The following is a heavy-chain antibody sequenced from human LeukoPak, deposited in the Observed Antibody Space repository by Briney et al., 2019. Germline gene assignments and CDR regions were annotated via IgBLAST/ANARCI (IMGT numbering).Heavy chain of an antibody. J-gene: IGHJ4*02. CDR1: GGSFSGYY. Sequence: SETLSLTCAVYGGSFSGYYWSWIRQPPGKGLEWIGEINHSGSTNYNPSLKSRVTISVDTSKNQFSLKLSSVTAADTAVYFCARTRRTGGWHLDSWGRGLLVTVSS. D-gene: IGHD2-8*02. V-gene: IGHV4-34*01. CDR3: ARTRRTGGWHLDS. CDR2: INHSGST.